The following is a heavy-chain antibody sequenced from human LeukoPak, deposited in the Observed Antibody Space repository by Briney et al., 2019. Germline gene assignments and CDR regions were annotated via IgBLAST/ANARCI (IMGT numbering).Heavy chain of an antibody. V-gene: IGHV3-7*03. CDR2: IKHDGSEK. J-gene: IGHJ3*02. CDR1: GFTFSDYW. D-gene: IGHD2-8*02. Sequence: GGSLRLSRAVSGFTFSDYWMSWVRQAPGTGLEWVANIKHDGSEKYYVSSVKGRFTISRDNAKNSLHLQMDSLRAEDTAVYYCARPKDREDYWRAFDMWGQGTMVTVSS. CDR3: ARPKDREDYWRAFDM.